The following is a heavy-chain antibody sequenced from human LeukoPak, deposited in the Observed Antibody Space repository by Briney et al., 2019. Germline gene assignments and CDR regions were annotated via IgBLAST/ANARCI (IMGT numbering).Heavy chain of an antibody. D-gene: IGHD2-2*01. J-gene: IGHJ4*02. CDR1: GFTFSSLP. CDR3: AKIPSGPAVFRYYFDY. Sequence: PGGSLRLSCAASGFTFSSLPMGWFGQGPGKGRVWLSALIGGGGRKYYHDSVKGRFTISRDNSKNKLSLQMNSLRAEDTAVYYCAKIPSGPAVFRYYFDYWGQGTLVTVSS. V-gene: IGHV3-23*01. CDR2: LIGGGGRK.